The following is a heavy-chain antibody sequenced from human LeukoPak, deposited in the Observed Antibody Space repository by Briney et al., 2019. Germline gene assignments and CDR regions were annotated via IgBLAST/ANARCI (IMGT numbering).Heavy chain of an antibody. V-gene: IGHV4-4*07. CDR3: ATWIAAAGYYAFDI. CDR1: GGSISSYY. CDR2: IYTSGST. Sequence: SETLPLTCTVSGGSISSYYWSWIRQPAGKGLEWIGRIYTSGSTNYNPSLKSRVTMSVDASKNQFSLKLSSVTAADTAVYYCATWIAAAGYYAFDIWGQGTMVTVSS. D-gene: IGHD6-13*01. J-gene: IGHJ3*02.